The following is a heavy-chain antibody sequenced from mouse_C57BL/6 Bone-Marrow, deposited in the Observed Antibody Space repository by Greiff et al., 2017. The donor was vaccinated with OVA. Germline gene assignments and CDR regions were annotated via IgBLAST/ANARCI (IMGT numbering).Heavy chain of an antibody. J-gene: IGHJ3*01. Sequence: EVQLQQSGPELVKPGASVKISCKASGYTFTDYYMNWVKQSHGKSLEWIGDINPNNGGTSYNQKFKGKATLTVDKSSSTAYMELRSLTSEDSAVYYCARSYYYAWFAYWGQGTLVTVSA. CDR2: INPNNGGT. V-gene: IGHV1-26*01. CDR1: GYTFTDYY. D-gene: IGHD1-1*01. CDR3: ARSYYYAWFAY.